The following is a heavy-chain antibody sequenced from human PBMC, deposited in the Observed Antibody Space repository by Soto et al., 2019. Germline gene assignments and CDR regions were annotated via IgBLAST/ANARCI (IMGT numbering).Heavy chain of an antibody. Sequence: SETLSLTCAVYGGSFSGYYWSWIRQPPGKGLEWIGEINHSGSTNYNPSLKSRVTITVDTSKNQFSLKLSSVTAADTAVYNCAREGGGPAAAGSVAFDIWGQGTMVTVSS. CDR2: INHSGST. J-gene: IGHJ3*02. D-gene: IGHD6-13*01. V-gene: IGHV4-34*01. CDR1: GGSFSGYY. CDR3: AREGGGPAAAGSVAFDI.